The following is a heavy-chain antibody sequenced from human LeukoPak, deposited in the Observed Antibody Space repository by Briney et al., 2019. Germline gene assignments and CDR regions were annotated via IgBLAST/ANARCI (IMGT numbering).Heavy chain of an antibody. V-gene: IGHV3-53*01. Sequence: GGSLRLSCAASGFTVSRNYMSWVRQAPGKGLEWVSEIYSGGSTYYAASVKGRFSISRDNSKNTVYLQMNSLRVEDTAVYYCARGNIAVAGTYDYWGQGTLVTVSS. D-gene: IGHD6-19*01. CDR3: ARGNIAVAGTYDY. CDR1: GFTVSRNY. CDR2: IYSGGST. J-gene: IGHJ4*02.